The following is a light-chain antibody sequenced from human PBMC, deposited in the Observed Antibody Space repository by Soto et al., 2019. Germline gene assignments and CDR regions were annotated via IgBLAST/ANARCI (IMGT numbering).Light chain of an antibody. J-gene: IGKJ1*01. CDR3: QQSASALWGT. V-gene: IGKV1-39*01. Sequence: DIQMTQSPSSLSASVGDRVTITCRTSQNINNYLNWYQQEPGKAPKLLIYGASTLQSGVPSRFSGSGSGTDFTLTISSLQPEDLATYYCQQSASALWGTCGQGTKVDIK. CDR1: QNINNY. CDR2: GAS.